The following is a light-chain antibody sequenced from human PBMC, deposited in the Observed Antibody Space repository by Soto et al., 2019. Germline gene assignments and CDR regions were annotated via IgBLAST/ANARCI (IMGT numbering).Light chain of an antibody. CDR3: QQYQTYPYT. CDR1: QNITSW. V-gene: IGKV1-5*03. CDR2: QAS. J-gene: IGKJ2*01. Sequence: DIQMTQSPSTLSASVGDRVSITCRARQNITSWLAWYQQKPGKAPKLLIYQASSLYTGVPSRFSASTSGTEFTLTISSLQPDDSATYYCQQYQTYPYTFGQGTKLEIK.